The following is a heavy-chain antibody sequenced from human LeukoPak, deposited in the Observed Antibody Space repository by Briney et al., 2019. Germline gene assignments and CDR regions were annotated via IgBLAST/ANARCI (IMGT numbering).Heavy chain of an antibody. Sequence: SVKVSCKASGGTFNSYVISWVRQAPGQGLEWMGRIIPIFGTANYAQKFQGRVTITADESTNTAYMELSRLRSDDTAVYYCSRGPHWDPHFDFWGQGTLVTVSS. V-gene: IGHV1-69*13. CDR1: GGTFNSYV. CDR2: IIPIFGTA. J-gene: IGHJ4*02. CDR3: SRGPHWDPHFDF. D-gene: IGHD7-27*01.